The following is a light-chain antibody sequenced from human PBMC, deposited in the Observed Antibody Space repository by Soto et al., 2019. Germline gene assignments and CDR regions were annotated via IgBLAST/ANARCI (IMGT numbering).Light chain of an antibody. Sequence: DIQMTQSPSFVSASVGDRVTITCRASQGISSWLAWYQHKPGRAPKLLIHAASNLESGVPSRFSGSGSGTDFTLTISSLRPEDFATYYCQQTTSFPLTFGGGTKVEI. V-gene: IGKV1-12*01. CDR1: QGISSW. J-gene: IGKJ4*01. CDR3: QQTTSFPLT. CDR2: AAS.